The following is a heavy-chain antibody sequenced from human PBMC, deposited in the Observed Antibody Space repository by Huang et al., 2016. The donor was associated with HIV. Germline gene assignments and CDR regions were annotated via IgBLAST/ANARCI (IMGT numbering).Heavy chain of an antibody. J-gene: IGHJ4*02. CDR3: AKDNDLYYFDY. Sequence: QVHLVESGGGVVQPGRSLRLSCAASGFTFSGYGMHWVRQAPGKGLEWVAGITCDGKNKYYADSVRGRFTVSRDNSQNTVSLQMNTLRAEDTAVYYCAKDNDLYYFDYWGQGTLVTVSS. D-gene: IGHD1-1*01. CDR2: ITCDGKNK. CDR1: GFTFSGYG. V-gene: IGHV3-30*18.